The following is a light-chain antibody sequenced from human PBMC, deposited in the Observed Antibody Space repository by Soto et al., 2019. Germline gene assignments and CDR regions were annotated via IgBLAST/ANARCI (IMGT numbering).Light chain of an antibody. Sequence: QSVLTQPASVSGSPGQSITISCTGTSSDVGGYNYVSWYQQHPGKAPKLIIYDVTNRPSGVSDRFSGSKSGNTASLTISGLQAEDGTDYYCSSYTGSSTPFVFGTGTKLTVL. J-gene: IGLJ1*01. V-gene: IGLV2-14*03. CDR3: SSYTGSSTPFV. CDR1: SSDVGGYNY. CDR2: DVT.